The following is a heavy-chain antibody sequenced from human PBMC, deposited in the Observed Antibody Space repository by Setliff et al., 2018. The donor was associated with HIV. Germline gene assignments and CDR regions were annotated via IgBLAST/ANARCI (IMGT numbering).Heavy chain of an antibody. J-gene: IGHJ1*01. CDR2: SYHSDFT. Sequence: SETLSLTCNVSYVSISYNIWWTWVRQAPGKGLEWIGESYHSDFTNYSSSLKSRVTIAMDKPKNQVSLELRSVTAADTAVYFCATDGYRVPTGLNHWGQGALVTVSS. D-gene: IGHD6-13*01. V-gene: IGHV4-4*02. CDR1: YVSISYNIW. CDR3: ATDGYRVPTGLNH.